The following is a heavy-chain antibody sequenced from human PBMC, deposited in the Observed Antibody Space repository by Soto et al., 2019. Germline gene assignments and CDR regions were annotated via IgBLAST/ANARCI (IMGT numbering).Heavy chain of an antibody. D-gene: IGHD2-15*01. CDR2: ISYDGSNK. V-gene: IGHV3-30-3*01. CDR3: ARAGCDGGSCYTLVGLRYGMDV. CDR1: GFTFSSYA. J-gene: IGHJ6*02. Sequence: QVQLVESGGGVVQPGRSLRLSCAASGFTFSSYAMHWVRQAPGKGLKWVAVISYDGSNKYYADSVKGRFTISRDNSKNTLYLQMNSLRAEDTAVYYCARAGCDGGSCYTLVGLRYGMDVWGQGTTVTVSS.